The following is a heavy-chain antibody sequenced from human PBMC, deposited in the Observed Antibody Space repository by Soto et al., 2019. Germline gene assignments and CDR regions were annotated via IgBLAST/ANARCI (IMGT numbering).Heavy chain of an antibody. CDR2: INAGNGNT. Sequence: ASVKVSCKASGYTFTSYAMHWVRQAPGQRLERMGWINAGNGNTKYSQKFQGRVTITRDTSASTAYMELSSLRSEDTAVYYCARGLNGYLHYFDYWGQGTLVTVS. V-gene: IGHV1-3*01. J-gene: IGHJ4*02. CDR3: ARGLNGYLHYFDY. CDR1: GYTFTSYA. D-gene: IGHD5-18*01.